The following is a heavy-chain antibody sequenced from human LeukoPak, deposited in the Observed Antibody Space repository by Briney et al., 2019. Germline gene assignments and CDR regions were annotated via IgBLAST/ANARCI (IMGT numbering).Heavy chain of an antibody. CDR2: IYHSGST. J-gene: IGHJ3*02. CDR1: GGSISSGGYS. D-gene: IGHD3-10*01. V-gene: IGHV4-30-2*01. CDR3: ARAPITMVRGVIGPDAFDI. Sequence: SETLSLTCAVSGGSISSGGYSWSWIRQPPGKGLEWIGYIYHSGSTYYNPSLQSRVTISVDRSKNQFSLKLSSVTAADTAVYYCARAPITMVRGVIGPDAFDIWGQGTMVTVSS.